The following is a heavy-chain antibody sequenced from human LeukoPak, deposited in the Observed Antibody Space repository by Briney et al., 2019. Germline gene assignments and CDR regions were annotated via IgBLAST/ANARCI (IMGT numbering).Heavy chain of an antibody. CDR3: ARDSSYCSSTSCYNYFDY. CDR2: INSDGSGT. J-gene: IGHJ4*02. D-gene: IGHD2-2*02. CDR1: GFTFSSYS. Sequence: PGGSLRLSCAASGFTFSSYSMHWVRHAPGKGLVWVSRINSDGSGTTYADSVKGRFTISRDNAKNTLYLEMNSLRAKDTAVYYCARDSSYCSSTSCYNYFDYWGQGNLVTVSS. V-gene: IGHV3-74*01.